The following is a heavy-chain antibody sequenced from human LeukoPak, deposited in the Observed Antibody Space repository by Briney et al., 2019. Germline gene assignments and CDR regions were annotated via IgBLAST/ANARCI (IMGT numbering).Heavy chain of an antibody. Sequence: GASVKVSCKASGYTFTSYGISWVRQAPGQGLEWMGWISAYNGNTNYAQKLQGRVTMTTDTSTSTAYMELRSLRSDDTAVYYCARDRAYSYGPFDFDYWGQGTLVTVSS. J-gene: IGHJ4*02. V-gene: IGHV1-18*01. CDR2: ISAYNGNT. D-gene: IGHD5-18*01. CDR1: GYTFTSYG. CDR3: ARDRAYSYGPFDFDY.